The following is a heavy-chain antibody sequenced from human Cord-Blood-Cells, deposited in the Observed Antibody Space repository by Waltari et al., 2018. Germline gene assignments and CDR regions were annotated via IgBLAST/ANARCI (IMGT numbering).Heavy chain of an antibody. CDR2: IRYDGSNK. D-gene: IGHD3-9*01. CDR1: GFTFSSYG. J-gene: IGHJ4*02. Sequence: QVQLVESGGGVVQPGGSLRLSCAASGFTFSSYGMHWVRQAPGKGLEWVAFIRYDGSNKYYADAVKGRFTISRDNSKSTLYLQMNGLRAEDTAVYYCAKSRLGKAVFDYWCQGTLVTVSS. V-gene: IGHV3-30*02. CDR3: AKSRLGKAVFDY.